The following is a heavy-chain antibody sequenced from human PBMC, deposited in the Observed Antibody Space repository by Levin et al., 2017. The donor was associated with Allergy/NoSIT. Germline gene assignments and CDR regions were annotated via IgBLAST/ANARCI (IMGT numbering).Heavy chain of an antibody. V-gene: IGHV3-30*04. CDR3: ARDQGPILWFGELYFVDYYYYYYGMDV. CDR1: GFTFSSYA. Sequence: PGGSLRLSCAASGFTFSSYAMHWVRQAPGKGLEWVAVISYDGSNKYYADSVKGRFTISRDNSKNTLYLQMNSLRAEDTAVYYCARDQGPILWFGELYFVDYYYYYYGMDVWGQGTTVTVSS. CDR2: ISYDGSNK. D-gene: IGHD3-10*01. J-gene: IGHJ6*02.